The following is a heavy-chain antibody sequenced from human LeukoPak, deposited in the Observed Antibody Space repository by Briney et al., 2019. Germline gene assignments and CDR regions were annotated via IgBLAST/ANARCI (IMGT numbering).Heavy chain of an antibody. D-gene: IGHD1-14*01. J-gene: IGHJ3*02. V-gene: IGHV4-59*08. CDR3: ARHAVYDAFDI. CDR2: IYYSGST. CDR1: GGSISSYY. Sequence: SETLSLTCTVSGGSISSYYWSWIRQPSGKGLEWIGYIYYSGSTNYNPSLKSRVTISVDTSKNQFSLKLSSVTAADTAVYYCARHAVYDAFDIWGQGTMVTVSS.